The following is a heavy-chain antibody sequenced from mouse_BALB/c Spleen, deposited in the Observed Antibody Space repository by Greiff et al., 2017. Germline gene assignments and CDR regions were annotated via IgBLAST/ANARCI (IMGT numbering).Heavy chain of an antibody. CDR2: ISYSGST. CDR3: ARNDYDTGFAY. V-gene: IGHV3-2*02. CDR1: GYSITSDYA. Sequence: EVKLVESGPGLVKPSQSLSLTCTVTGYSITSDYAWNWIRQFPGNKLEWMGYISYSGSTSYNPSLKSRISITRDTSKNQFFLQLNSVTTEDTATYYCARNDYDTGFAYWGQGTLVTVSA. J-gene: IGHJ3*01. D-gene: IGHD2-4*01.